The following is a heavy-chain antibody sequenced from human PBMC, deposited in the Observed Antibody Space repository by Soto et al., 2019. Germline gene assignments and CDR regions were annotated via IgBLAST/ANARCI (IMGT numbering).Heavy chain of an antibody. CDR2: IKSKTDGGTT. CDR3: TTERYFSSTSCYIPNWFDP. V-gene: IGHV3-15*01. CDR1: GFTFSNAW. Sequence: GGSLRLSCAASGFTFSNAWMSWVRQAPGKGLERVGRIKSKTDGGTTDYAAPVKGRFTISRDDSKNTLYLQMNSLKTEDTAVYYCTTERYFSSTSCYIPNWFDPWGQGTLVTVSS. D-gene: IGHD2-2*02. J-gene: IGHJ5*02.